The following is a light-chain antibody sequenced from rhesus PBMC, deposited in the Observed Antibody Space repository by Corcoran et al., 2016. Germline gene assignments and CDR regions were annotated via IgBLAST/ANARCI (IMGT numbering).Light chain of an antibody. V-gene: IGKV1-74*01. J-gene: IGKJ4*01. CDR3: QHGYGIPLT. CDR1: ENINNY. CDR2: EAF. Sequence: DIQMTQSPSSLSASVGDRVTITCRARENINNYLNWYQQKPGKAPKLLIFEAFSLQGGVPSRFTGSGSGTEYTLTISRLQPEDVGTYDCQHGYGIPLTFGGGTKVDLK.